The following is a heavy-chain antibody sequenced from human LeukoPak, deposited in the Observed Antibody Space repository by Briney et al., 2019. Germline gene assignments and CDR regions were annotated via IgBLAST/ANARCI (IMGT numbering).Heavy chain of an antibody. CDR2: INNFGGST. Sequence: GSLRLSCAASGFTFSSYSMGWVRQAPGKGLEWVSVINNFGGSTFYADSVKGRFTISRDNSKSTLYLQMNSLRAEDTAVYYCARYWNDRYFDYWGRGTLVTVSS. D-gene: IGHD1-1*01. CDR3: ARYWNDRYFDY. J-gene: IGHJ4*02. V-gene: IGHV3-23*01. CDR1: GFTFSSYS.